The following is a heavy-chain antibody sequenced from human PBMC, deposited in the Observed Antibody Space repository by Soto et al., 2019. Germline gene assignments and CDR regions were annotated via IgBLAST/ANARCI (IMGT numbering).Heavy chain of an antibody. CDR3: AKRTDGWLLPSPEYY. CDR2: ISGSGGST. CDR1: GFTFSSYA. J-gene: IGHJ4*02. D-gene: IGHD2-21*02. Sequence: EVQLLESGGGLVQPGGSLRLSCAASGFTFSSYAMSWVRQAPGKGLEWVSAISGSGGSTYYADSVKGRFTISRDNSKNTLYLQMNSLRAEDSAVYYCAKRTDGWLLPSPEYYWGQGTLVTVSS. V-gene: IGHV3-23*01.